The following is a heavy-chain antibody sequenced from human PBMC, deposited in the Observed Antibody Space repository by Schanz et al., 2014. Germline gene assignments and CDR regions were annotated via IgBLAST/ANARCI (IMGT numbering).Heavy chain of an antibody. CDR3: AKGSVVVVAATLPFDY. CDR1: GFTFSSYA. CDR2: ISGSGGST. J-gene: IGHJ4*02. D-gene: IGHD2-15*01. Sequence: EVQLVESGGGLVQPGGSLRLSCAASGFTFSSYAMSWVRQAPGKGLEWVSAISGSGGSTYYADSVKGRFTISRDNSKNTLYLQMNSLRAEDRAVYYCAKGSVVVVAATLPFDYWGQGTLVTVSS. V-gene: IGHV3-23*04.